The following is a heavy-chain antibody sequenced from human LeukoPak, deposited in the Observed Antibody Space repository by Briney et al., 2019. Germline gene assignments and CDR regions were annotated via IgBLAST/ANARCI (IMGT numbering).Heavy chain of an antibody. D-gene: IGHD1-26*01. CDR2: ISAYNGNT. V-gene: IGHV1-18*01. Sequence: GASVKVSCKASGYTFTSYGISWVRQAPGQGLEWMGWISAYNGNTNYAQKVQGRVTMTTDTSTSTAYMELRSLRSDDTAVYYCARGADSGSYYELVYWGQGTLVTVSS. CDR1: GYTFTSYG. CDR3: ARGADSGSYYELVY. J-gene: IGHJ4*02.